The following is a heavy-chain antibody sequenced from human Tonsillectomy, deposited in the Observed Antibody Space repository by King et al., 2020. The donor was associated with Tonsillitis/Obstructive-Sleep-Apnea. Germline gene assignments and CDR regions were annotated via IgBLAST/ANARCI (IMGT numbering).Heavy chain of an antibody. Sequence: EVQLVESGGGLVQPGRSLRLSCAASGFTFDDYAMHWVRQAPGKGLEWGSGMSWNRGNIGYADSVKGRFTISRDNAKNSLYLQMNSLRAEDTALYYCAKGPLFYGGKRYYYYMDVWGKGTTVTVSS. CDR3: AKGPLFYGGKRYYYYMDV. D-gene: IGHD4-23*01. CDR2: MSWNRGNI. CDR1: GFTFDDYA. V-gene: IGHV3-9*01. J-gene: IGHJ6*03.